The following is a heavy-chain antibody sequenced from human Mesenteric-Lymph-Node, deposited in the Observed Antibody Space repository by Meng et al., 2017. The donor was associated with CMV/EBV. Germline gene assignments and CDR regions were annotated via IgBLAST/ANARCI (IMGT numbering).Heavy chain of an antibody. CDR3: AKDTPYLTIFGVVTNY. D-gene: IGHD3-3*01. V-gene: IGHV3-30*04. CDR2: ISYDGRKT. J-gene: IGHJ4*02. Sequence: SCAASAFTFSNYAMHWVRQAPGKGMEWVGLISYDGRKTYHADSVKGRFTISRDNSKNTLYLQMNSLRAEDTAVYYCAKDTPYLTIFGVVTNYWGQGTLVTVSS. CDR1: AFTFSNYA.